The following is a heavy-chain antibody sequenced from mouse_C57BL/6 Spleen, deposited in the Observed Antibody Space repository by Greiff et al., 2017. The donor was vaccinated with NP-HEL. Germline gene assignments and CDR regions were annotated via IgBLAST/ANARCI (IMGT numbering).Heavy chain of an antibody. D-gene: IGHD2-10*01. CDR3: AREEGKIPYH. CDR1: GFTFSSYA. J-gene: IGHJ2*01. CDR2: ISDGGSYT. V-gene: IGHV5-4*01. Sequence: EVKLMESGGGLVKPGGSLKLSCAASGFTFSSYAMSWVRQTPEKRLEWVATISDGGSYTYYPDNVKGRFTISRDNAKNNLYLQMSHLKSEDTAMYYCAREEGKIPYHWGQGTTLTVSS.